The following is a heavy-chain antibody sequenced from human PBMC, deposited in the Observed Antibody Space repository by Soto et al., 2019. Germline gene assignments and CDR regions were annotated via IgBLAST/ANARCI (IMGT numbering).Heavy chain of an antibody. J-gene: IGHJ4*02. CDR1: GFSVSAYT. CDR2: ISSDGNHK. Sequence: QVQLVESGGGVVQPGRSLRLSCAASGFSVSAYTVHWVRQAPGKGLEWVAVISSDGNHKYYTDSVKGRFAISRDTSTNTVFLQMSSLGPDDTAVYYCARWEQPLFDYWGQGTLVTVSS. CDR3: ARWEQPLFDY. V-gene: IGHV3-30*09. D-gene: IGHD1-1*01.